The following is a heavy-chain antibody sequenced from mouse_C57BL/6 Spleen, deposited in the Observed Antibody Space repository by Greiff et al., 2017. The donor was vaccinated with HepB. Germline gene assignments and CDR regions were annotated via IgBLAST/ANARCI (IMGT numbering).Heavy chain of an antibody. D-gene: IGHD2-3*01. CDR3: ARSGDGYYEFAY. V-gene: IGHV1-59*01. J-gene: IGHJ3*01. CDR2: IDPSDSYT. Sequence: QVQLQQPGAELVRPGTSVKLSCKASGYTFTSYWMHWVKQRPGQGLEWIGVIDPSDSYTNYNQKFKGKATLTVDTSSSTAYMQLSSLTSADSAVYYCARSGDGYYEFAYWGQGTLVTVSA. CDR1: GYTFTSYW.